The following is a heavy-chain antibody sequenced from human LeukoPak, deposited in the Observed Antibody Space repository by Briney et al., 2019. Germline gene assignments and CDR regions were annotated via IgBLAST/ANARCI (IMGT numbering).Heavy chain of an antibody. CDR3: ARAPRRGYNWFDP. J-gene: IGHJ5*02. CDR1: GGSISSSSYY. CDR2: IYYSGST. D-gene: IGHD3-22*01. Sequence: PSETLSLTCTVSGGSISSSSYYWGWIRQPPGKGLEWIGSIYYSGSTYYNPSLKSRVTISVDTSKNQFSLKLSSVTAADTAVYYCARAPRRGYNWFDPWGQGTLVTVSS. V-gene: IGHV4-39*07.